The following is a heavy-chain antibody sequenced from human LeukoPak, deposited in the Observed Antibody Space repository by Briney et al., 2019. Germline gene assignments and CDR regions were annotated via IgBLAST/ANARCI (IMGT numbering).Heavy chain of an antibody. CDR1: GFTFSSYV. V-gene: IGHV3-23*01. J-gene: IGHJ4*02. Sequence: GGSLRLSCAASGFTFSSYVMSWVRQAPGKGLEWVSEISGSGTNTYYADSVKGRFTISRDNSKNTLYLQMNSLRVEDTVVYYCVRWYQGGYWGQGTLVTVSS. D-gene: IGHD2-15*01. CDR2: ISGSGTNT. CDR3: VRWYQGGY.